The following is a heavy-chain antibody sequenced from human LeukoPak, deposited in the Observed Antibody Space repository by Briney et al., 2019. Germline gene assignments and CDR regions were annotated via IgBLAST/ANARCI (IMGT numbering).Heavy chain of an antibody. V-gene: IGHV1-18*01. CDR3: ARQLRWDQYYFDY. CDR1: GYTFTSYG. CDR2: ISAYNGDT. D-gene: IGHD4-23*01. J-gene: IGHJ4*02. Sequence: ASVKVSCKASGYTFTSYGFSWVRQAPGQGLEWMGWISAYNGDTKYALNLQGRVTMTTDTSTSTAYMELRSLRSDDRAVYYCARQLRWDQYYFDYWGQGTLVTVSS.